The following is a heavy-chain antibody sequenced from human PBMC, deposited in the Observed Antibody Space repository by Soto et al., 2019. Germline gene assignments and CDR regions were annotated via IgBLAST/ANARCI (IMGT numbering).Heavy chain of an antibody. Sequence: QLQLQESGPGLVKPSETLSLTCTVSGGSISSSSYYWGWIRQPPGKGLEWIGSIYYSGSTYYNPSLKSRVTISVDTSKNQFSLKLSSVTAADTAVYYCARHGLEMATITAFDYWGQGTLVTVSS. CDR2: IYYSGST. V-gene: IGHV4-39*01. J-gene: IGHJ4*02. CDR3: ARHGLEMATITAFDY. CDR1: GGSISSSSYY. D-gene: IGHD5-12*01.